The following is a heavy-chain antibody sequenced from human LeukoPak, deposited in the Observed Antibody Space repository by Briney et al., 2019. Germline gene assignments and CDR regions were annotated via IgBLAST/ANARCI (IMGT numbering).Heavy chain of an antibody. D-gene: IGHD4-11*01. CDR3: AKAYSNFAANSYYFDY. V-gene: IGHV3-23*01. J-gene: IGHJ4*02. CDR1: GFTFSTYA. Sequence: GGSLRLSCGVSGFTFSTYAMSWVRQAPGKGLEWVSAISGSGTGTYYADSVQGRFVISRDNSKDTLSLQMNSLRAEDTAVYYCAKAYSNFAANSYYFDYWGQGTLVTVSS. CDR2: ISGSGTGT.